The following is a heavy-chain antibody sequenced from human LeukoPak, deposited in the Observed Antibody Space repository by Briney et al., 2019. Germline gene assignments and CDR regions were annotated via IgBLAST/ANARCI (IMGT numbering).Heavy chain of an antibody. V-gene: IGHV1-2*02. CDR1: GYTFTGYY. CDR2: INPNSGGT. CDR3: ARDGQQLAPYYYYYYYMDV. J-gene: IGHJ6*03. D-gene: IGHD6-13*01. Sequence: ASVKVSCKASGYTFTGYYMRWVRQAPGQGLEWMGWINPNSGGTNYAQKFQGRVTMTRDTSISTAYMELSSLRSEDTAVYYCARDGQQLAPYYYYYYYMDVWGKGTTVTVSS.